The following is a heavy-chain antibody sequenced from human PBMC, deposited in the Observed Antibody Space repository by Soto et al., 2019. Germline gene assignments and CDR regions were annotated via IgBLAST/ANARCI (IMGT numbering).Heavy chain of an antibody. J-gene: IGHJ6*02. Sequence: QVQLVESGGGVVQPGRSLRLSCAASGFTFSSYGMHWVRQAPGKGLEWVAVISYDGSNKYYADSVKGRFTISRDNSKNTLYLQMNSLRAEDTAVYYCAKQRGRHGMDVWGQGTTVTVSS. D-gene: IGHD3-16*01. CDR3: AKQRGRHGMDV. V-gene: IGHV3-30*18. CDR1: GFTFSSYG. CDR2: ISYDGSNK.